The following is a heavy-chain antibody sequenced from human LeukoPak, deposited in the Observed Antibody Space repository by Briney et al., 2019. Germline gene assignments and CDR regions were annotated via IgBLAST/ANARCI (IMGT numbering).Heavy chain of an antibody. CDR2: ISSNGGST. CDR3: ARRNYYASGTYFDY. D-gene: IGHD3-10*01. V-gene: IGHV3-64*01. J-gene: IGHJ4*02. CDR1: GFTFSNYA. Sequence: PGGSLRLSCAASGFTFSNYATHWVRQAPGKGLEYVSAISSNGGSTYYAKSVKGRFTISRDNSKNTVYLQMGSLRAEDMAVYYCARRNYYASGTYFDYWGQGTLVTVSS.